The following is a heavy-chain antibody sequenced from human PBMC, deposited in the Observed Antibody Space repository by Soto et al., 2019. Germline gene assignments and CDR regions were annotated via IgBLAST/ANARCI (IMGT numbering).Heavy chain of an antibody. CDR2: INAGNGNT. Sequence: ASVKVSCKASGYTFTSYAMHWVRQAPGQRLEWMGWINAGNGNTKYSQKFQGWVTMTRDTSISTAYMELSRLRSDDTAVYYCARAHRPRLEKVLSIWGQGTMVTVSS. V-gene: IGHV1-3*01. D-gene: IGHD3-10*01. CDR3: ARAHRPRLEKVLSI. CDR1: GYTFTSYA. J-gene: IGHJ3*02.